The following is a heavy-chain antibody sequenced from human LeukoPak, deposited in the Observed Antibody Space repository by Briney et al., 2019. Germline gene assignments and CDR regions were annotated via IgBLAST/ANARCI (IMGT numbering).Heavy chain of an antibody. Sequence: PGGSLRLSCEVSGFTLRSYAIHWVRQAPGKGLQWVAFISYDAAVKYYADSVRGRFTVSRDNAKNSLYLQMNSLRAEDTAVYYCARPRTPGYCSSTSCYEIPGFDPWGQGTLVTVSS. CDR2: ISYDAAVK. CDR3: ARPRTPGYCSSTSCYEIPGFDP. V-gene: IGHV3-30-3*01. D-gene: IGHD2-2*01. J-gene: IGHJ5*02. CDR1: GFTLRSYA.